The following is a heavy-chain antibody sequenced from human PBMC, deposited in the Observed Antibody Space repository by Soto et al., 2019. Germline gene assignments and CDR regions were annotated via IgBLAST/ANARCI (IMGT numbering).Heavy chain of an antibody. CDR1: GGSISSGGYY. CDR3: ARHRYSTSSSYFDY. J-gene: IGHJ4*02. CDR2: IYYSGST. D-gene: IGHD6-6*01. V-gene: IGHV4-31*03. Sequence: PSETLSLTCTVSGGSISSGGYYWSWIRQHPGEGLEWIGYIYYSGSTYYNPSLKSRVTISVDTSKNQFSLKLTSVTAADTAVYYCARHRYSTSSSYFDYWGQGTLVTVSS.